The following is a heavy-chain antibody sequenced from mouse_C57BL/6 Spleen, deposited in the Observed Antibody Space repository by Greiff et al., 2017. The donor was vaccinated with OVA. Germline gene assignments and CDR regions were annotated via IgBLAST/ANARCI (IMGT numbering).Heavy chain of an antibody. Sequence: QVQLQQPGAELVKPGASVKMSCKASGYTFTSYWITWVKQRPGQGLEWIGDIYPGSGSTNYNEKFKSKATLTVDTSSSTAYMQLSSLTSEDSAVYYCARGGFYYGSSYDYYAMDYWGQGTSVTVSS. CDR3: ARGGFYYGSSYDYYAMDY. CDR2: IYPGSGST. V-gene: IGHV1-55*01. J-gene: IGHJ4*01. D-gene: IGHD1-1*01. CDR1: GYTFTSYW.